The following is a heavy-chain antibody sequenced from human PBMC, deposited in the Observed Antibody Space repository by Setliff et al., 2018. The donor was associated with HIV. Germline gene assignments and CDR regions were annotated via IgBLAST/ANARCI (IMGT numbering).Heavy chain of an antibody. D-gene: IGHD3-10*01. CDR2: FYTSGST. Sequence: SATLSLTCTVSGGSIRNVDYFWRWIRQPAGKGLEWIGRFYTSGSTNYNPPFKSRVTISEGTSENQFSLKRTSVAAADTAIYYCGRGGGRVVRGLIGMYYFDYWGQGIQVTVSS. CDR1: GGSIRNVDYF. J-gene: IGHJ4*02. CDR3: GRGGGRVVRGLIGMYYFDY. V-gene: IGHV4-61*02.